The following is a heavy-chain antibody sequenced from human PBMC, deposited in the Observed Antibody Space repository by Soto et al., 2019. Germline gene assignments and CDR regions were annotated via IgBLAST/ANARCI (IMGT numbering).Heavy chain of an antibody. D-gene: IGHD3-3*01. CDR2: ISGSGGVT. J-gene: IGHJ4*02. CDR1: GFTFINYA. Sequence: EVQLLESGGGLVQPGGSLRLSCAASGFTFINYAMSWVRQAPGKGLEWVSVISGSGGVTYYADSGKGRFTISRDNSKNTLYLHMNRLRADDTAVYYCAKWRGYFDYWGQGTLVTVSS. CDR3: AKWRGYFDY. V-gene: IGHV3-23*01.